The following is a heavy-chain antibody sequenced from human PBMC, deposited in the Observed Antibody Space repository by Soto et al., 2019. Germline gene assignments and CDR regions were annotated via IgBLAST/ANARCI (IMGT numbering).Heavy chain of an antibody. CDR1: GFTFSSYG. J-gene: IGHJ6*02. Sequence: LRLSCAASGFTFSSYGMHWVRQAPGKGLEWVAVISYDGSNKYYADSVKGRFTISRDNSKNTLYLQMNSLRAEDTAVYYCAKDSVAGAYYYGMDVWGQGTTVTVSS. CDR2: ISYDGSNK. D-gene: IGHD6-19*01. CDR3: AKDSVAGAYYYGMDV. V-gene: IGHV3-30*18.